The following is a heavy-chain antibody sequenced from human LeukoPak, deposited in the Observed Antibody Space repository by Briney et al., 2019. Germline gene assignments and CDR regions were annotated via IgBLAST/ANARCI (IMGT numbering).Heavy chain of an antibody. CDR2: IYDGGHT. CDR3: ARARCDTCGYGS. V-gene: IGHV3-66*02. Sequence: GGSLRLSCAASGFAVSNNYMSWVRQAPGKGLEWVAVIYDGGHTDYADSVKGRFTISRDSSKNTLYLQMNSLRPEDTAEYYCARARCDTCGYGSWGQGTLLTVSS. CDR1: GFAVSNNY. J-gene: IGHJ5*02. D-gene: IGHD3-22*01.